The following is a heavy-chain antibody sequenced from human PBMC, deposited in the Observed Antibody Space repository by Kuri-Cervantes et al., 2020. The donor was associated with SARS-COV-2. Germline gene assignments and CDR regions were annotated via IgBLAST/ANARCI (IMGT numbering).Heavy chain of an antibody. D-gene: IGHD1-26*01. V-gene: IGHV3-30*02. CDR1: GFTFSSYG. Sequence: GESLKISCAASGFTFSSYGMHWVRQAPGKGLEWVAFIRYDGSNKYYADSVKGRFTISRDNSKNTLYLQMNSLRAEDTAVYYCAKGVISGSPDYWGQGTLVTVSS. CDR2: IRYDGSNK. J-gene: IGHJ4*02. CDR3: AKGVISGSPDY.